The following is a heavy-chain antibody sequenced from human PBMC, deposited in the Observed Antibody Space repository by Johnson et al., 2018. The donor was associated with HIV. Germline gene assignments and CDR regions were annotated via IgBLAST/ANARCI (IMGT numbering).Heavy chain of an antibody. V-gene: IGHV3-30*04. CDR1: GFTFSSYA. J-gene: IGHJ3*02. Sequence: QVQLVESGGGLVKPGGSLRLSCAASGFTFSSYAIHWVRQAPGKGLEWVAVISYDGGNKYYADSVKGRFPISRDNSKNTLYLQMKSLRAEDTAVYYCAREYSSSWFPPSRAFDIWGQGTMVTVSS. D-gene: IGHD6-13*01. CDR3: AREYSSSWFPPSRAFDI. CDR2: ISYDGGNK.